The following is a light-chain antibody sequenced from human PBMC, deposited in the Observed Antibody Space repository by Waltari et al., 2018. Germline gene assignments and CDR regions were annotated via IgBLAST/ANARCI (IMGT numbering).Light chain of an antibody. Sequence: SYVLTQPPSLSVAPGQTARIPCGGNDIGGKRVHWYQQKPGQAPVLVIYYDSDRPSGIPERFSASNFGNAATLTISRVEAGDEADYYCQVWDTNSDVVVFGGGTFLTVL. CDR1: DIGGKR. J-gene: IGLJ2*01. V-gene: IGLV3-21*04. CDR3: QVWDTNSDVVV. CDR2: YDS.